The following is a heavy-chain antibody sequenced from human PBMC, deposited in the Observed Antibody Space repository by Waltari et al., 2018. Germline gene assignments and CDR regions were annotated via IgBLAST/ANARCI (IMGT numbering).Heavy chain of an antibody. D-gene: IGHD3-10*01. CDR2: IGISGT. V-gene: IGHV3-23*01. J-gene: IGHJ4*02. CDR3: AKAALDYYGSGAYFDH. Sequence: EVQLLQSGGGLVQPGGSLRLSCAASGFTFSNYAMAWVRQTPGKGLEWVSGIGISGTYCADSVKGRLTLSRDNSKDTLDLQMNSLRADDTAVYYCAKAALDYYGSGAYFDHWGQGALVTVSS. CDR1: GFTFSNYA.